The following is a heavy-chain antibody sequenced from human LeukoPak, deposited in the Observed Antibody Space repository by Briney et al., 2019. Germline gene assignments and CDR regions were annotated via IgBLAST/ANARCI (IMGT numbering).Heavy chain of an antibody. J-gene: IGHJ5*02. V-gene: IGHV1-46*01. CDR3: ARSGRYCSSTSCYVGNWFDP. D-gene: IGHD2-2*01. CDR2: INPSGGST. Sequence: GASVTVSCKASGYTLTSYYMHWVRQSPGQGLEWMGIINPSGGSTSYAQKFQGRVTMTRDTSTSTVYMELSSLRSEDTAVYYCARSGRYCSSTSCYVGNWFDPWGQGTLVTVSS. CDR1: GYTLTSYY.